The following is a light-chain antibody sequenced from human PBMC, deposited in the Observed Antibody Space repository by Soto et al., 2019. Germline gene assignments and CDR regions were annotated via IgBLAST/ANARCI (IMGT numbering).Light chain of an antibody. CDR2: KVS. Sequence: DVVMTQSPLSLPVTLGQPASISCRSSQSLVSSDGNTYLIWFQQRPGQSPRRLIYKVSNRDSGGPGRFSGSGSGAEFRLEIRRVEPEDVGVYYCMQGTHWPWTFGQGTKVDIK. CDR1: QSLVSSDGNTY. CDR3: MQGTHWPWT. V-gene: IGKV2-30*01. J-gene: IGKJ1*01.